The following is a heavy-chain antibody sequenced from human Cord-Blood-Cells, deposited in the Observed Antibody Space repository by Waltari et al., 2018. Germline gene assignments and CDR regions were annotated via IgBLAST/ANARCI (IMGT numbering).Heavy chain of an antibody. J-gene: IGHJ4*02. Sequence: QVQLVQSGAEVKKPGSSVKVSCKASGGTFSSYAISWVRQAPGQGLEWMGRIFPILGIANYAQKFQGRVTITADKSTSTAYMELSSLRSEDTAVYYCASAGDTAMVVDYWGQGTLVTVSS. CDR2: IFPILGIA. CDR1: GGTFSSYA. D-gene: IGHD5-18*01. V-gene: IGHV1-69*09. CDR3: ASAGDTAMVVDY.